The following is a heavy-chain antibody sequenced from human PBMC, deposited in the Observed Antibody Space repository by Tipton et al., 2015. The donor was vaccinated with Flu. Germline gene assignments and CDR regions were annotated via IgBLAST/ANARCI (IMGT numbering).Heavy chain of an antibody. J-gene: IGHJ4*02. Sequence: SLRLSCAASGFIFSTDAMSWFRQAPGRGLEWVAATRGSPGSTYYADSVKGRFTISRDTSKNTLYLQMNSLRAEDTAVYYCAKEGQYDFWSGYYRAFDYWGQGTLVTVSS. CDR1: GFIFSTDA. CDR2: TRGSPGST. V-gene: IGHV3-23*01. CDR3: AKEGQYDFWSGYYRAFDY. D-gene: IGHD3-3*01.